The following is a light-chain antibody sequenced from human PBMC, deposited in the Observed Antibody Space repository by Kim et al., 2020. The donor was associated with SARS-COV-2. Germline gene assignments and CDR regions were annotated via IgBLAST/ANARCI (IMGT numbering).Light chain of an antibody. J-gene: IGLJ3*02. CDR1: SSDVGVYNY. Sequence: QSALTQPPSVSGSPGQSITISCTGTSSDVGVYNYVYWYQQHPGKAPKLMIYDVSNRPSGVSNRFSGSKSGNAASLTISGLQAEEEADYYCSSYTSSSTRVFGGGTKVTVL. V-gene: IGLV2-14*03. CDR2: DVS. CDR3: SSYTSSSTRV.